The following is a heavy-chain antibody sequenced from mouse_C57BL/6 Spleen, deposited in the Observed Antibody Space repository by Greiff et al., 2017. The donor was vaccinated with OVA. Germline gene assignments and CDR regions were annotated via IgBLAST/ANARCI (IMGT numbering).Heavy chain of an antibody. J-gene: IGHJ4*01. CDR2: INPNNGGT. CDR3: AYDYDNYIDY. V-gene: IGHV1-22*01. D-gene: IGHD2-4*01. Sequence: DVQLQESGPELVKPGASVKMSCTASGFTFTDYNMHWVKQSPGKSLEWIGYINPNNGGTSYNQKFKGKATLTVNKSSSTAYMELRSLTSENSAVYYCAYDYDNYIDYWGQGTSVTVSS. CDR1: GFTFTDYN.